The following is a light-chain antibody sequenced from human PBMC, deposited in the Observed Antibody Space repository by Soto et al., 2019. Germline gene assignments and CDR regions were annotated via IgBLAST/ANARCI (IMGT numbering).Light chain of an antibody. CDR2: DVS. CDR3: TSYTSSGPYV. Sequence: QSVLTQPASVSGSPGQSITISCTGTRSDVGGYNYVSWFQQHPGKAPKLMIHDVSYRPSGVSNRFSGSKPGNTASLTISGLQAEVEADYYCTSYTSSGPYVFGIGTNVTVL. V-gene: IGLV2-14*01. CDR1: RSDVGGYNY. J-gene: IGLJ1*01.